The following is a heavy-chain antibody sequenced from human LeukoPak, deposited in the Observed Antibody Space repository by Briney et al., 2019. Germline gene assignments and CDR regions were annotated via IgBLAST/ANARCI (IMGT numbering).Heavy chain of an antibody. Sequence: SETLCLTCAVYGGSFSGYYWSWIRQPPGKGLEWIGEINHSGSTNYNPSLKSRVTISVDTSKNQFSLKLSSVTAADTAVYYCATGRQWLAYYYMDVWGKGTTVTVSS. V-gene: IGHV4-34*01. CDR3: ATGRQWLAYYYMDV. CDR2: INHSGST. D-gene: IGHD6-19*01. CDR1: GGSFSGYY. J-gene: IGHJ6*03.